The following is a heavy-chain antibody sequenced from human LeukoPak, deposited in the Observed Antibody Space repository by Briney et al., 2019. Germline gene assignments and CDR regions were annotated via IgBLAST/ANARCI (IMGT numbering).Heavy chain of an antibody. V-gene: IGHV3-7*03. D-gene: IGHD6-19*01. CDR1: GFTCSSYW. Sequence: VGSLRLSCAAAGFTCSSYWMSCVRQAPGNGLEWGSDIKEEGRQKYYVDSVKGRFTISRDNDKNSLSLKMNSLRDEDTAVYYCARVTAVAGFDHWGQGTLVTVSS. CDR3: ARVTAVAGFDH. J-gene: IGHJ4*02. CDR2: IKEEGRQK.